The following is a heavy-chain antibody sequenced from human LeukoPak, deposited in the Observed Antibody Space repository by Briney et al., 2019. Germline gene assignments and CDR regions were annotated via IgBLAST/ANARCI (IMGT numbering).Heavy chain of an antibody. V-gene: IGHV3-23*01. CDR1: GFTFSDYA. CDR3: AKDGGTIFGVVAKDY. Sequence: GGSLRLSCAASGFTFSDYAFGWVRQAPGGGLGWVATLCGSGAGTYYSDSVQGRFTISRDNSKRTLFLQMNSLRAEDTAVYYCAKDGGTIFGVVAKDYWGQGTLVTVSS. J-gene: IGHJ4*02. D-gene: IGHD3-3*01. CDR2: LCGSGAGT.